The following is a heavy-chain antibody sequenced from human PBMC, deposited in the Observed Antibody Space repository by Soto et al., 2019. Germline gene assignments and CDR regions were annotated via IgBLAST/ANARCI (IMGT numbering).Heavy chain of an antibody. V-gene: IGHV1-46*03. CDR1: GYTFTSYY. CDR3: ALLPVMATITYYGMDV. D-gene: IGHD5-12*01. J-gene: IGHJ6*02. CDR2: INPSGGST. Sequence: QVQLVQSGAEVKKPGASVKVSCKASGYTFTSYYMHWVRQAPGQGLEWMGIINPSGGSTSYAQKFQGRVTMTRDTSTSTVYMELSSLRSEDTAVYYCALLPVMATITYYGMDVWGQGTTVTVSS.